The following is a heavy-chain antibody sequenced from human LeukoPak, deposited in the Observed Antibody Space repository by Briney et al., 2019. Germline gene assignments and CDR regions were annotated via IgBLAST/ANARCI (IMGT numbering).Heavy chain of an antibody. CDR3: ARSPSVARGPFDY. CDR1: GYTFTSYD. J-gene: IGHJ4*02. CDR2: MSPNSGNT. Sequence: ASVKVSCKASGYTFTSYDINWVRQATGQGLEWVGWMSPNSGNTGSAQKFQGRVTMTRNTSISTAYMELSSLRSEDTAVYYCARSPSVARGPFDYWGQGTLVTVSS. V-gene: IGHV1-8*01. D-gene: IGHD3-10*01.